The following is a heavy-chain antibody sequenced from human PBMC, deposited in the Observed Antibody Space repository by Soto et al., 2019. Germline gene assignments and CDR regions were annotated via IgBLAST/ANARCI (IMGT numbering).Heavy chain of an antibody. J-gene: IGHJ4*02. CDR2: INAGNGNR. CDR3: ARVDSSPLNGPPLRQNADDY. D-gene: IGHD6-13*01. CDR1: GYTFTSYA. Sequence: ASVKVSCKASGYTFTSYAMHWVRQAPGQRLEWMGWINAGNGNRKYSQKFQGRVTITRDTSASTAYMELSSLRSEDTAVYYCARVDSSPLNGPPLRQNADDYWGQETLVTVSS. V-gene: IGHV1-3*01.